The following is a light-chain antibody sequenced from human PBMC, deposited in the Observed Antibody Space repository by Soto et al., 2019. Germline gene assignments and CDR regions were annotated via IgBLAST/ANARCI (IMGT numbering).Light chain of an antibody. CDR1: QSVSSNS. Sequence: EIVLTQSPGTLSLSTGERATLSCRASQSVSSNSLSWYQQKPGQAARLLIYGASTRATGIPDRFSGSGSGTDFILTISRLETEEFAVYYCLQYGSSPYTFGQGTTLEIQ. V-gene: IGKV3-20*01. CDR2: GAS. CDR3: LQYGSSPYT. J-gene: IGKJ2*01.